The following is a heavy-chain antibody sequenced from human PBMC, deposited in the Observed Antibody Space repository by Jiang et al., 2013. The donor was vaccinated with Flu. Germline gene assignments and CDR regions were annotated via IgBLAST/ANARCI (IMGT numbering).Heavy chain of an antibody. J-gene: IGHJ2*01. CDR1: GYAFTSQD. V-gene: IGHV1-8*01. D-gene: IGHD2/OR15-2a*01. CDR2: LNPNSGHT. CDR3: ARIWDVEYSHDWYFDL. Sequence: SGAEVKSPGASVKVSCKTSGYAFTSQDINWVRQATGQGPEWMGWLNPNSGHTGYSQKFQGRVTMTSDTSTSTVYLELNSLTSEDTAVYYCARIWDVEYSHDWYFDLWGRGTLVTVSS.